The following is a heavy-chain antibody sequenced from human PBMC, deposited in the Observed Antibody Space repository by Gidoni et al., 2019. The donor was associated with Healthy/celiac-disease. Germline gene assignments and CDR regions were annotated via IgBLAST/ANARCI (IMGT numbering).Heavy chain of an antibody. CDR2: INPNSGGT. Sequence: QVQLVQSGAEVKKPGASVKVSCTASGSTFTGYYMHWVRQAPGQGLEWMGWINPNSGGTNYAQKFQGRVTMTRDTSISTAYMELSRLRSDDTAVYYCARVEQWLVPLAFDIWGQGTMVTVSS. CDR1: GSTFTGYY. CDR3: ARVEQWLVPLAFDI. V-gene: IGHV1-2*02. D-gene: IGHD6-19*01. J-gene: IGHJ3*02.